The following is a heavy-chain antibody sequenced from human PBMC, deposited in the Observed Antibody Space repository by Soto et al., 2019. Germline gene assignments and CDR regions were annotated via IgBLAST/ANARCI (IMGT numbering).Heavy chain of an antibody. Sequence: QVQLVESGGGVVQPGRSLRLSCAASGFTFSSYGMHWVRQAPGKGLEWVAVIWHDGSNNYYADSVKGRFTISRDNAKNALYLKMNSPRAEDTAVYYCGSVKCSSTSCYYFDYWGQGTLVTVCS. J-gene: IGHJ4*02. V-gene: IGHV3-33*01. CDR2: IWHDGSNN. CDR3: GSVKCSSTSCYYFDY. CDR1: GFTFSSYG. D-gene: IGHD2-2*01.